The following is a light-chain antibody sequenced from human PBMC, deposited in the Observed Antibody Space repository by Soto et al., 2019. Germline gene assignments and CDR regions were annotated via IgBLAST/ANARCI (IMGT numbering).Light chain of an antibody. V-gene: IGKV3-20*01. CDR1: QSVSSSF. Sequence: EIVLTQSPGTLSLFPGERATLSCRASQSVSSSFLAWYQQKPGQAPRLLIYGASSRATGIPDRFSGSGSGTDFTLTISRLEPEDFAVYYCQQYGSSPPTFGQETRLEIK. J-gene: IGKJ5*01. CDR3: QQYGSSPPT. CDR2: GAS.